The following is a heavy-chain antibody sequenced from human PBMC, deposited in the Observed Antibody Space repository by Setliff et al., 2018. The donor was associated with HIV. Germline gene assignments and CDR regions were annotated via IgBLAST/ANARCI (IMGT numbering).Heavy chain of an antibody. CDR2: TRNKVNSYTT. D-gene: IGHD3-10*01. V-gene: IGHV3-72*01. J-gene: IGHJ6*03. CDR3: ARGRLLWSGSYYYYYMDV. Sequence: GGSLRLSCAASGFTFSDHYMDWVRQAPGKGLEWVGRTRNKVNSYTTEYAAPVKGRFTVSRDDSKNSLYLQMNSLKTEDTAVYYCARGRLLWSGSYYYYYMDVWGKGTTVTVSS. CDR1: GFTFSDHY.